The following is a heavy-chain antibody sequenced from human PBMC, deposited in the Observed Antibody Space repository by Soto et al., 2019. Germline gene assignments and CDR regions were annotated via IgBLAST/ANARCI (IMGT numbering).Heavy chain of an antibody. CDR3: AKKSGVGATWYFDY. D-gene: IGHD1-26*01. Sequence: GGSLRLSCAASGFTFSNYGMSWVRQAPGKGLEWVSALPEIGTNTYYADSVRGRFTISRDNSKNTLFLQINNLRAGDTAVYYCAKKSGVGATWYFDYWGQGTLVTVSS. CDR1: GFTFSNYG. V-gene: IGHV3-23*01. J-gene: IGHJ4*02. CDR2: LPEIGTNT.